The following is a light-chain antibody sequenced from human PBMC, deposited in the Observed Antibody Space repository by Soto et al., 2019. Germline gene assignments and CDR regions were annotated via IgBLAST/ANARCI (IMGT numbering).Light chain of an antibody. V-gene: IGKV1-5*01. CDR1: QSISCW. CDR3: KQYENLPT. J-gene: IGKJ5*01. CDR2: DAS. Sequence: GARVKLTCRASQSISCWLALSQQKPGKAPKLLIYDASSLKSGVPSRFSGSGSGTEFTLTISSLQPDDIATYYCKQYENLPTCGKGTRRAIK.